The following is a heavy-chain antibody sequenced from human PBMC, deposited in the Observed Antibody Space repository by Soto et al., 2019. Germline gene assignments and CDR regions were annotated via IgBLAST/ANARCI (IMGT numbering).Heavy chain of an antibody. CDR3: ARASLVTAIPFDY. Sequence: PGGSLRLSCVASGFTFSSYVIHWVRQAPGKGLEWVAVISYDGSNKYYADSVKGRFTISRDNSKNTLYLQMNSLRAEDTAVYYCARASLVTAIPFDYWGQGTLVTVSS. J-gene: IGHJ4*02. CDR1: GFTFSSYV. D-gene: IGHD2-21*02. V-gene: IGHV3-30-3*01. CDR2: ISYDGSNK.